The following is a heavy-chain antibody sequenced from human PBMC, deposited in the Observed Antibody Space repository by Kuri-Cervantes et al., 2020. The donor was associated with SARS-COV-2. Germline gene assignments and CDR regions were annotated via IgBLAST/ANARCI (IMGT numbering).Heavy chain of an antibody. CDR2: ISGSGGST. D-gene: IGHD5-24*01. V-gene: IGHV3-23*01. Sequence: GESLKISCAASGFTFSSYAMSWVRQAPGKGLEWVSVISGSGGSTYYADSVKGRFTISRDNSKNTLYLQMNSLRAEDTAVYYCARVEMATQIDYWGQGTLVTVSS. CDR3: ARVEMATQIDY. J-gene: IGHJ4*02. CDR1: GFTFSSYA.